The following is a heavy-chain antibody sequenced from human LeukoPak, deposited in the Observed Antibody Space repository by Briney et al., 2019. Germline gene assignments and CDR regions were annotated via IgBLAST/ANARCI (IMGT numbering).Heavy chain of an antibody. J-gene: IGHJ4*02. Sequence: GESLKISCQGSGYSFTTHWIGWVRQMPGKGLECMGIIYPHDSDTRYSPSFQGQVIISVDKSTSTAYLQWRSLKASDSGMYYCARLTSRWIQLSDDWGQGTLVTVSS. V-gene: IGHV5-51*01. CDR1: GYSFTTHW. CDR3: ARLTSRWIQLSDD. D-gene: IGHD5-18*01. CDR2: IYPHDSDT.